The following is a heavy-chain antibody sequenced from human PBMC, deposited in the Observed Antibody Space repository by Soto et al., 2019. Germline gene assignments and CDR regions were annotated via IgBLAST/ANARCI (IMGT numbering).Heavy chain of an antibody. CDR3: ARDGSLWDI. V-gene: IGHV1-69*06. Sequence: VRLKPGQGLEWMGGIIPIFGTVNYAQKFQGRVTNTADKSTSRAYMELSSLRSEDTAVYYCARDGSLWDIWGQGTMVTVSS. D-gene: IGHD3-16*01. CDR2: IIPIFGTV. J-gene: IGHJ3*02.